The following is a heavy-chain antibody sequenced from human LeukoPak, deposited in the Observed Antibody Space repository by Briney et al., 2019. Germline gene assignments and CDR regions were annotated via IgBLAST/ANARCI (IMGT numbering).Heavy chain of an antibody. Sequence: SSETLSLTCTVSGGSISSFYWNWIRQPPGKGLEWIGYVYYSGSTRYNPSLKSRVTISVDTSKNQFSLKLSSVTAADTAVYYCASQEMDLYMDVWGKGTTVTVSS. J-gene: IGHJ6*03. CDR3: ASQEMDLYMDV. D-gene: IGHD2-8*01. CDR2: VYYSGST. V-gene: IGHV4-59*08. CDR1: GGSISSFY.